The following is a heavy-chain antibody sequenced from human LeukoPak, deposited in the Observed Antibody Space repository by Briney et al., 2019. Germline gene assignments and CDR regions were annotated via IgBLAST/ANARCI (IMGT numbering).Heavy chain of an antibody. J-gene: IGHJ6*03. V-gene: IGHV3-11*01. CDR1: GFIFTDYY. Sequence: GRSLRLSSAASGFIFTDYYTTWIRQAPGKGMEWVAYIVVRGDTTLYADSVKGRFTVSRDSANNSLYLQMNSLRAEDTAVYYCAREDNVWNLLYNYYMDVWGKGTTVTVS. CDR2: IVVRGDTT. CDR3: AREDNVWNLLYNYYMDV. D-gene: IGHD1-1*01.